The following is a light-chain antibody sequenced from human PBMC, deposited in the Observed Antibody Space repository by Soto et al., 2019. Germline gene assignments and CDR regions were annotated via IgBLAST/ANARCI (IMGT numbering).Light chain of an antibody. CDR1: SSDVGDYDF. CDR2: DVS. CDR3: CSYAGSYTWV. J-gene: IGLJ3*02. V-gene: IGLV2-11*01. Sequence: QSALTQPRSVSGSPGQSVTISCTGTSSDVGDYDFVSWYHQEPGKVPKLIIFDVSGRPSGVPDRFSGSKSANTASLTISGLQAEDEGVYYCCSYAGSYTWVFGGGTKLTVL.